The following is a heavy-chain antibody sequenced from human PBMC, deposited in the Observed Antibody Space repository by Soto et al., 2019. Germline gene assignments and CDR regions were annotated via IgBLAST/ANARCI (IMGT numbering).Heavy chain of an antibody. V-gene: IGHV3-33*01. CDR2: IWYDGSNK. CDR3: ARDSGTPGDYGMDV. Sequence: PGGSLRLSCAASGFTFSSYGMHWVRQAPGKGLEWVAVIWYDGSNKYYADSVKSRFTISRDNSKNTLYLQMNSLRAEDTAVYYCARDSGTPGDYGMDVWGQGTTVTVSS. CDR1: GFTFSSYG. D-gene: IGHD3-10*01. J-gene: IGHJ6*02.